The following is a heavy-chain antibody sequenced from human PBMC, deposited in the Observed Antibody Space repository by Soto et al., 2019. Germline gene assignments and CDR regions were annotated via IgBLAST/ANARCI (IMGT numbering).Heavy chain of an antibody. D-gene: IGHD5-12*01. CDR1: GFTFSSYG. Sequence: PGGSLRLSCAASGFTFSSYGMHWVRQAPGKGLEWVAVISYDGSNKYYADSVKGRFTISRDNSKNTLYLQMNSLRAEDTAVYYCAKEVGYSGYDFMGYNWFDPWGQGTLVTVSS. V-gene: IGHV3-30*18. CDR2: ISYDGSNK. CDR3: AKEVGYSGYDFMGYNWFDP. J-gene: IGHJ5*02.